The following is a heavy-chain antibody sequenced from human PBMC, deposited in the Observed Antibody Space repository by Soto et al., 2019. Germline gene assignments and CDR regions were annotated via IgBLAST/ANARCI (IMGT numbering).Heavy chain of an antibody. CDR1: GGTFSSYT. CDR2: TIPRIATS. D-gene: IGHD3-3*01. Sequence: QVQLVQSGSEVTKPGSSVKVSCKASGGTFSSYTFSWVRQAPGQGLEWMGGTIPRIATSNHAQKFQGRVTITADESTSTAYMELSSLTSEDTAVYYCATTYDLWGGRSYFDSWGQGTLVTVSS. CDR3: ATTYDLWGGRSYFDS. J-gene: IGHJ4*02. V-gene: IGHV1-69*01.